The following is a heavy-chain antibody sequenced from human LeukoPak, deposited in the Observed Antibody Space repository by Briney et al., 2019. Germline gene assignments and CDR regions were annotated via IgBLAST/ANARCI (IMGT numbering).Heavy chain of an antibody. CDR1: GFTFSSYA. CDR3: ARGEPFKDRDIVVVPAAIHPYYYYYMDV. Sequence: PGGSLRLSCAASGFTFSSYAMHWVRQAPGKGLEWVAVISYDGSNKYYADSVKGRFTISRDNSKNTLYLQMNSLRAEDTAVYYCARGEPFKDRDIVVVPAAIHPYYYYYMDVWGKGTTVTVSS. D-gene: IGHD2-2*01. V-gene: IGHV3-30-3*01. CDR2: ISYDGSNK. J-gene: IGHJ6*03.